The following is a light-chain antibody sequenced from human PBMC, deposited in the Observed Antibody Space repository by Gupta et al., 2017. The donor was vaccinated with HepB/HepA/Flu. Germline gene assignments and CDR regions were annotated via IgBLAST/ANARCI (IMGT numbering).Light chain of an antibody. Sequence: DIQMTQSPSSLSASVGDRVTITCQASQDISNYLNWYQQKPGKAPKLLIYEASNLETGVPSRVSGSGSGTEWQYYLGSMQHEETAKYSFRTFGHGTKVDIK. V-gene: IGKV1-33*01. J-gene: IGKJ3*01. CDR3: RT. CDR2: EAS. CDR1: QDISNY.